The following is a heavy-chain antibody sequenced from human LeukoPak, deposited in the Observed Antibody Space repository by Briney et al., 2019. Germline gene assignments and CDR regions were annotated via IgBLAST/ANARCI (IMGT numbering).Heavy chain of an antibody. CDR2: IDQSGTS. CDR1: GGSFTDFY. Sequence: SETLSLTCAVYGGSFTDFYWTWIRQSPGKGLEWIGEIDQSGTSRYNPSLKGRVTISRDTSKKQFSLKMRAVTAADTAIYYCARDEDGIIVAWGQGARVTVSS. CDR3: ARDEDGIIVA. D-gene: IGHD1-26*01. J-gene: IGHJ5*02. V-gene: IGHV4-34*01.